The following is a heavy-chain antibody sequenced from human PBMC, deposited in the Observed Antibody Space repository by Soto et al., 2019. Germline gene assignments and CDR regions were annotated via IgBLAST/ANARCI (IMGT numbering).Heavy chain of an antibody. V-gene: IGHV1-69*13. Sequence: SVKVSCKASGGTFSSYAISWVRQAPGQGLEWMGGIIPIFGTANYAQKFQGRVTITADESTSTAYMELSSLRSEDTAVYYCASYDYGDYGYYYYGMDVWGQGTTVTVSS. J-gene: IGHJ6*02. CDR1: GGTFSSYA. CDR2: IIPIFGTA. CDR3: ASYDYGDYGYYYYGMDV. D-gene: IGHD4-17*01.